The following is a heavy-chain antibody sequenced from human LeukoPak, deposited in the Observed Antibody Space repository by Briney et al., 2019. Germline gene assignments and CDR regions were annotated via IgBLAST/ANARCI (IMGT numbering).Heavy chain of an antibody. V-gene: IGHV3-23*01. J-gene: IGHJ2*01. Sequence: GGSLRLSCAASRFTFSNYAMSWVRQAPGKGLEWVSLISGRGDGTYYADSVKGRFTISRDNSKNTLYLQMNSLRDEDTAVYCCAKVPYDILTGYSSGHWYFDLWGRGTLVTVSS. D-gene: IGHD3-9*01. CDR2: ISGRGDGT. CDR3: AKVPYDILTGYSSGHWYFDL. CDR1: RFTFSNYA.